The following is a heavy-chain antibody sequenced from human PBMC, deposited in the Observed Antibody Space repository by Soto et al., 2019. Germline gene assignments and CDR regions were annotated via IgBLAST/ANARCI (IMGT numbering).Heavy chain of an antibody. CDR2: ISGSGRST. Sequence: GGSLRLSCAASGFTFSSYAMSWVRQAPGKGLEWVSSISGSGRSTYYADSVKGRFTISRDNSKNTLYLKMNRLRAEDTVVSYCAKEYNWMPMIVMVITTAFDIWGQGTMVTVSS. V-gene: IGHV3-23*01. CDR3: AKEYNWMPMIVMVITTAFDI. CDR1: GFTFSSYA. J-gene: IGHJ3*02. D-gene: IGHD3-22*01.